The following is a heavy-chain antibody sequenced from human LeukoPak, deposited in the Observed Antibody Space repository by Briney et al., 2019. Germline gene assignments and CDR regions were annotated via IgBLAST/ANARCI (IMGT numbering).Heavy chain of an antibody. J-gene: IGHJ3*02. D-gene: IGHD6-13*01. V-gene: IGHV4-61*01. Sequence: SETLSLTCTVSGGSISSGSYYWSWIRQPPGKGLEWIGYIYYSGSTNYNPSLNSRVTISVDASKNQFSLKLSSVTAADTAVYYCARGIIPRIAAAGSAFDIWGQGTMVTVSS. CDR2: IYYSGST. CDR3: ARGIIPRIAAAGSAFDI. CDR1: GGSISSGSYY.